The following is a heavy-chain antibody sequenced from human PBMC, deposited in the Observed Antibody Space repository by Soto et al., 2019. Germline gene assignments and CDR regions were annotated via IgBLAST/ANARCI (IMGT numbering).Heavy chain of an antibody. Sequence: QVQLQESGSGLVKPSQTLSLTCDVSGDSISSGGYSWNWIRQPPGKGLEWIGNIYQSGTTDYNPSPKSRVTISVDRAKNQFYLKLSSVTAADTAVYYCARDNRSGYYFDYWGQGTLVTVSS. V-gene: IGHV4-30-2*01. CDR3: ARDNRSGYYFDY. CDR1: GDSISSGGYS. D-gene: IGHD3-22*01. J-gene: IGHJ4*02. CDR2: IYQSGTT.